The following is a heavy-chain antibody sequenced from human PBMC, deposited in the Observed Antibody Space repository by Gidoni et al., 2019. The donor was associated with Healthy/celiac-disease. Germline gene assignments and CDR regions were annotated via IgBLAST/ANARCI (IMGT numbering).Heavy chain of an antibody. CDR3: ARDPGAVYFDY. CDR1: GGSISSYY. J-gene: IGHJ4*02. CDR2: IYYSGST. V-gene: IGHV4-59*01. Sequence: QVQLQESGPGLVKPSETLSLTCTVSGGSISSYYWSWIRQPPGKGLELIGYIYYSGSTNYNPSLKRRVTISVDTSKNQFSLKLSSVTAADTAVYYCARDPGAVYFDYWGQGTLVTVSS. D-gene: IGHD3-10*01.